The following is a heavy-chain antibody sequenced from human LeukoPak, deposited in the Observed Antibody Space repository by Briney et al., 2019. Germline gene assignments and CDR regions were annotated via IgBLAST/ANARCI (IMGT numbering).Heavy chain of an antibody. D-gene: IGHD5-12*01. CDR2: INPSDGST. CDR3: AKGGYGAWVAFDI. CDR1: GYTFTSYY. Sequence: ASVKVSCKASGYTFTSYYMHWVRQAPGQGLEWMGIINPSDGSTSYAQKFQGRVTITADKSTSTAYMELSSLRSEDTAVYYCAKGGYGAWVAFDIWGQGTMVTVSS. J-gene: IGHJ3*02. V-gene: IGHV1-46*01.